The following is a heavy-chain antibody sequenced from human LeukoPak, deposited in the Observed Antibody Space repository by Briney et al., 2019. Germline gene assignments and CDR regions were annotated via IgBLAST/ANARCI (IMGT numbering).Heavy chain of an antibody. J-gene: IGHJ4*02. CDR3: ARGLNDSWTGENY. V-gene: IGHV4-34*01. D-gene: IGHD3-3*01. CDR2: INHSGST. CDR1: DGSFSGYY. Sequence: EPSETLSLTCAVYDGSFSGYYWSWIRQPPGKGLEWIGEINHSGSTNYNPSLKSRVTISLDTSKSQFSLKVRYVTAADTAVYYCARGLNDSWTGENYWGQGTLVTVSS.